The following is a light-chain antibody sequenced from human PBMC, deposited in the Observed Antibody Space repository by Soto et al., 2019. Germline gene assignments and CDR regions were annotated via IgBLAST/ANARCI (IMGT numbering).Light chain of an antibody. Sequence: QSVLTQPPSVSAAPGQTITISCSGSSFNIGNNYVSWYQQLPGTAPKLLIYDNNKRPSGIPDRFSASTSGTSNTLGITGLQTGDEADYYCGTWDSSLSAVVFGGGTKLTVL. CDR1: SFNIGNNY. J-gene: IGLJ2*01. V-gene: IGLV1-51*01. CDR3: GTWDSSLSAVV. CDR2: DNN.